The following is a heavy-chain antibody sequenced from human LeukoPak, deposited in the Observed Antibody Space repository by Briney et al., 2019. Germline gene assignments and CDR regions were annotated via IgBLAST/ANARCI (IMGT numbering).Heavy chain of an antibody. J-gene: IGHJ4*02. CDR2: ISYTGST. CDR3: VRHDMIGITGGNFDY. D-gene: IGHD1-14*01. V-gene: IGHV4-59*08. Sequence: SETLSLSCTVIGLSVNRHHSSWSVQPPGKGLESIGYISYTGSTNYNPSLKSRVTVSVDTSKNQFSLKLNSVTAADTAVYYCVRHDMIGITGGNFDYWGQGTLVSVSS. CDR1: GLSVNRHH.